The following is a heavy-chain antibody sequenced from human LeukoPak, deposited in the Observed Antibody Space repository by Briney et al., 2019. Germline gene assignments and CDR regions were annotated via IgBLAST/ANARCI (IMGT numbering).Heavy chain of an antibody. CDR3: AIAFSGGGSYRLGFDY. J-gene: IGHJ4*02. CDR1: GGSISSSSYY. Sequence: SETLSLTCTVSGGSISSSSYYWGWIRQPPGKGLEWIGSIYYSGSTYYNPSLKSRVTISVDTSKNQFSLKLSSVTAADTAVYYCAIAFSGGGSYRLGFDYWGQGTLVTVSS. V-gene: IGHV4-39*01. CDR2: IYYSGST. D-gene: IGHD1-26*01.